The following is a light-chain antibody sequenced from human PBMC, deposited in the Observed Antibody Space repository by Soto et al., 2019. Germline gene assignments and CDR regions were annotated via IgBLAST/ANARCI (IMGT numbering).Light chain of an antibody. CDR3: QQRSDWPVT. J-gene: IGKJ3*01. V-gene: IGKV3-11*01. Sequence: EIVLTQFPATLSLSPGERATLSCRASQSVRTSLAWYQQKPDQAPRLLIYDASNRATGIPARFSGSGSGTDFTLHISRLEPEDFAVYYWQQRSDWPVTFGPGTKVDNK. CDR1: QSVRTS. CDR2: DAS.